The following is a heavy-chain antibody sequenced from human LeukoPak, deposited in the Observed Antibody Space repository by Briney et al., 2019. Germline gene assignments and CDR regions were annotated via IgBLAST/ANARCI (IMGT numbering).Heavy chain of an antibody. Sequence: PGGSLRLSCAASGFTFSDYILDWVRQAPGKGLEWFGRIRRGANSYTTEYAASVKGRFTISRDDSRNSLYLHMNSLKTEDSAVYHCSRDGGEGGNSAFDIWGQGTMVTVSS. CDR2: IRRGANSYTT. CDR1: GFTFSDYI. D-gene: IGHD3-16*01. J-gene: IGHJ3*02. V-gene: IGHV3-72*01. CDR3: SRDGGEGGNSAFDI.